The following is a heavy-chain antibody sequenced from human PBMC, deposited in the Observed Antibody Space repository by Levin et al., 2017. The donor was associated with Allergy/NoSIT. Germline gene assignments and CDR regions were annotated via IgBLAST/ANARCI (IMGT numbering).Heavy chain of an antibody. Sequence: GESLKISCAASGFTFSSYAMHWVRQAPGKGLEYVSAISSNGGSTYYANSVKGRFTISRDNSKNTLYLQMGSLRAEDMAVYYCARIGERWLQFALDYWGQGTLVTVSS. J-gene: IGHJ4*02. CDR2: ISSNGGST. CDR1: GFTFSSYA. D-gene: IGHD5-24*01. V-gene: IGHV3-64*01. CDR3: ARIGERWLQFALDY.